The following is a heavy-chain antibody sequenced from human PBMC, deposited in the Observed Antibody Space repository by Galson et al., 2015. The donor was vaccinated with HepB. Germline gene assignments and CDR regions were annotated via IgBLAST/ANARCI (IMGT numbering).Heavy chain of an antibody. CDR1: GFTFGRSW. CDR2: INSAGSST. Sequence: SLRLSCAASGFTFGRSWMHWVRQGPGKGLVWVSRINSAGSSTIYADSVKGRFAISRDNAKNTLYLQMNSLRAEDTAIYYCAREEIAGMVRGYGMDVWGQGTTVTVSS. J-gene: IGHJ6*02. V-gene: IGHV3-74*01. CDR3: AREEIAGMVRGYGMDV. D-gene: IGHD3-10*01.